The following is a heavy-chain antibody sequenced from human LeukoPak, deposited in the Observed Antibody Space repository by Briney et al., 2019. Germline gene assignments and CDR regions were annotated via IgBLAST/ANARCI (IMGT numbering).Heavy chain of an antibody. J-gene: IGHJ4*02. CDR1: GASMSGFF. CDR2: IYYSGSST. D-gene: IGHD6-19*01. Sequence: SETLSLTCTVSGASMSGFFWTWIRQPPGRALEWIGSIYYSGSSTKYNPSLKSRVTISVDTSKSQFSLNLNSATAADTAVYYCARDGSGQWHDYCGQGTLATVSS. V-gene: IGHV4-59*01. CDR3: ARDGSGQWHDY.